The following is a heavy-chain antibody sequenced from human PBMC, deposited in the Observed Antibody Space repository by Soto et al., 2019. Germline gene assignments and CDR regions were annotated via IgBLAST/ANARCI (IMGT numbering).Heavy chain of an antibody. CDR1: GVSISSGGYY. CDR3: AREYYYDSSGFGY. V-gene: IGHV4-31*03. CDR2: IYYSGST. D-gene: IGHD3-22*01. Sequence: SETLSLTCTVSGVSISSGGYYWTWIRQHPQKGLEWIGHIYYSGSTYYNPSLKSRVTVSVDTSKNQFSLKLSSVTAADTAVYYCAREYYYDSSGFGYWGQGTLVTVSS. J-gene: IGHJ4*02.